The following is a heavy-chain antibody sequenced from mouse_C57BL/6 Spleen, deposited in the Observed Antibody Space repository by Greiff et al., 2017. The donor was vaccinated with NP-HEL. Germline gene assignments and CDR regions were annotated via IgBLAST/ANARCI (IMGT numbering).Heavy chain of an antibody. J-gene: IGHJ4*01. CDR2: ISNLAYSI. D-gene: IGHD1-1*01. Sequence: EVQRVESGGGLVQPGGSLKLSCAASGFTFSDYGMAWVRQAPRKGPEWVAFISNLAYSIYYADPVTGRFTISRENAKNTLYLEMSSLRSEDTAMYYCARHYYGSRKYYAMDDGGQGTSVTVSS. V-gene: IGHV5-15*01. CDR1: GFTFSDYG. CDR3: ARHYYGSRKYYAMDD.